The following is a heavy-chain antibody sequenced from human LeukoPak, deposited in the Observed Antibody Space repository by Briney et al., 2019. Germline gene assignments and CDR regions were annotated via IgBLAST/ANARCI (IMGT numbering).Heavy chain of an antibody. CDR2: INPSGGST. Sequence: ASVKVSCKASGYTFTSYDINWVRQAPGQGLEWMGIINPSGGSTSYAQKFQGRVTMTRDTSTSTVYMELSSLRSEDTAVYYCARGGPIVLMVYASPIDYWGQGTLVTVSS. CDR1: GYTFTSYD. J-gene: IGHJ4*02. V-gene: IGHV1-46*01. CDR3: ARGGPIVLMVYASPIDY. D-gene: IGHD2-8*01.